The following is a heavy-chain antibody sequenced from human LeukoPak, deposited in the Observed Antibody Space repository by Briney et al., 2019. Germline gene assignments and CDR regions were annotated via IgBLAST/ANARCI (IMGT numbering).Heavy chain of an antibody. D-gene: IGHD2-15*01. Sequence: ASVKVSRKASGYTFTSYDINWVRQATGQGLEWMGWMNPNSGNTGYAQKFQGRVTMTRNTSISTAYMELSSLRSEDTAVYYCARGFGYCSGGSCYGRDYWGQGTLVTVSS. J-gene: IGHJ4*02. CDR3: ARGFGYCSGGSCYGRDY. V-gene: IGHV1-8*01. CDR1: GYTFTSYD. CDR2: MNPNSGNT.